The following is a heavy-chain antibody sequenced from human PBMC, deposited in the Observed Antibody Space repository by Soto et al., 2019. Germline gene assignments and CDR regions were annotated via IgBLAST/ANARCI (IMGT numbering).Heavy chain of an antibody. J-gene: IGHJ4*02. CDR2: INPNSGGT. Sequence: SVEVSFRASRYTFSGYYMHWVRQAPGQGLEWMGWINPNSGGTNYAQNFQGRVTMTRDTSISTAYMELSRLRSDDTAVYYCASGKLELDYWGQGTLVTVSS. D-gene: IGHD1-1*01. V-gene: IGHV1-2*02. CDR3: ASGKLELDY. CDR1: RYTFSGYY.